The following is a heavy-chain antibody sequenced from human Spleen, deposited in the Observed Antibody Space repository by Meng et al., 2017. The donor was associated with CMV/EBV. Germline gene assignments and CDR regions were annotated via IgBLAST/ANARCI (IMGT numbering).Heavy chain of an antibody. Sequence: VYGGSFSGYYLSWIRQPPGKGLEWIGEINHSGSTNYNPSLKSRVTISVDTSKNQFSLKLSSVTAADTAVDYCARGRQQLYRYWYFDLWGRGTLVTVSS. CDR2: INHSGST. CDR3: ARGRQQLYRYWYFDL. V-gene: IGHV4-34*01. D-gene: IGHD6-13*01. J-gene: IGHJ2*01. CDR1: GGSFSGYY.